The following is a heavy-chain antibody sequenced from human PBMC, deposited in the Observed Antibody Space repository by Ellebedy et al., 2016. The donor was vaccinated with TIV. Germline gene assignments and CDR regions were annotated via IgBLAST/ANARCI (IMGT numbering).Heavy chain of an antibody. D-gene: IGHD1-1*01. Sequence: GESLKISXQGSGYSFTTYWIGWVRQMPGKGLECIGIIHPGDSRTTYSPSFQGQVTISADKSASTAYLQWSSLKASDTALYYCARCRLTNNWPTNGMDVWGQGTTVTVSS. CDR2: IHPGDSRT. CDR1: GYSFTTYW. V-gene: IGHV5-51*01. J-gene: IGHJ6*02. CDR3: ARCRLTNNWPTNGMDV.